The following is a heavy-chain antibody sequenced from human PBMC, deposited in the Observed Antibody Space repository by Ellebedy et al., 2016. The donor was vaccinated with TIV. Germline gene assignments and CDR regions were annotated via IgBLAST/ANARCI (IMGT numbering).Heavy chain of an antibody. Sequence: GGSLRLXCSASGFTFSSYAMHWVRQAPGKGLEWVAVISYDGSNKYYADSVKGRFTISRDNSKNTLYLQMNSLRAEDTAVYYCARGGYGDFFDYWGQGTLVTVSS. CDR2: ISYDGSNK. CDR3: ARGGYGDFFDY. CDR1: GFTFSSYA. D-gene: IGHD4-17*01. J-gene: IGHJ4*02. V-gene: IGHV3-30-3*01.